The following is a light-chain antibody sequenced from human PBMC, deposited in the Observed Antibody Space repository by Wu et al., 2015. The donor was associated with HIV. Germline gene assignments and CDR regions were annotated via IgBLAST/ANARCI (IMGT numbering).Light chain of an antibody. CDR1: QSISSW. CDR2: KAS. CDR3: QQLNSYPYT. Sequence: DIQMTQSPSTLSASVGDRVTITCRASQSISSWLAWYQQKPGKAPKLLIYKASSLESGVPSRFSGSGSGTEFTLTIYSLQPEDFATYFCQQLNSYPYTFGQGTKVEIK. J-gene: IGKJ2*01. V-gene: IGKV1-5*03.